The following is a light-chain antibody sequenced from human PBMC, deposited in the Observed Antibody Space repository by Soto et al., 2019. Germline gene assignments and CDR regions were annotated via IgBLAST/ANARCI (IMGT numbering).Light chain of an antibody. CDR1: QDIRNY. V-gene: IGKV1-33*01. Sequence: DIQMTHSASTLSASVGDRVTITCQASQDIRNYLNWYQQPPRTAPHVMIYDVSRFEAGVPTRFSRSGCGTDFTFAISSLPPEDTATYYWQQYDGLVTFGQG. J-gene: IGKJ5*01. CDR3: QQYDGLVT. CDR2: DVS.